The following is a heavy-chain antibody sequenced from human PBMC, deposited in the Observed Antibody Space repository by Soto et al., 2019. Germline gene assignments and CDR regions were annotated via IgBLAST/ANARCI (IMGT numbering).Heavy chain of an antibody. Sequence: QVQLVQSGAEVKKPGSSVKVSCKASGGTFSSYAISWVRQAPGQGLEWMGGIIPIFGTANYAQKFQGRVTITADESMSTAYMELSSLRSEDTAVYYCARESRGAYYGSVPFDPWGQGTLVTVSS. J-gene: IGHJ5*02. V-gene: IGHV1-69*01. D-gene: IGHD3-10*01. CDR1: GGTFSSYA. CDR3: ARESRGAYYGSVPFDP. CDR2: IIPIFGTA.